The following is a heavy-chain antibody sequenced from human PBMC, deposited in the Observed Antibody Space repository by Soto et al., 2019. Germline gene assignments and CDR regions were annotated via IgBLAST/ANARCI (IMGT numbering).Heavy chain of an antibody. CDR2: ISYAGSNK. Sequence: GGSLRLSCAASGFTFSSYGMHWVRQVPGKGLEWVAVISYAGSNKYYAASVKGRFTISRDNSKNTLYLKMNSLRAEDTAVYYCAKDLTAYDYVWEDSWGQGTLVTVSS. D-gene: IGHD3-16*01. V-gene: IGHV3-30*18. CDR1: GFTFSSYG. J-gene: IGHJ4*02. CDR3: AKDLTAYDYVWEDS.